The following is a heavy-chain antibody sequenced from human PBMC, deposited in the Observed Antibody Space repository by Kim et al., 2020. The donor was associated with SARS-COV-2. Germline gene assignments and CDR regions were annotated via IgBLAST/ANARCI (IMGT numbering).Heavy chain of an antibody. CDR1: GFTFSSYA. CDR2: ISYDGSNK. D-gene: IGHD6-13*01. Sequence: GGSLRLSCAASGFTFSSYAMHWVRQAPGKGLEWVAVISYDGSNKYYADSVKGRFTISRDNSKNTLYLQMNSLRAEDTAVYYCARETPDGAAAVGRFDPWGQGTLVTVSS. J-gene: IGHJ5*02. V-gene: IGHV3-30*04. CDR3: ARETPDGAAAVGRFDP.